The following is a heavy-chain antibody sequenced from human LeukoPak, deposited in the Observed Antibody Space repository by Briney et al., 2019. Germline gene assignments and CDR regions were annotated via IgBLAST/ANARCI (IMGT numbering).Heavy chain of an antibody. CDR1: GYTFTGYY. V-gene: IGHV1-2*02. J-gene: IGHJ4*02. CDR3: ARDQLEGVSDY. CDR2: INPNSGGT. D-gene: IGHD5-24*01. Sequence: ASVKVSCKASGYTFTGYYMHWVRQAPGQGLEWMGWINPNSGGTNYAQKFQGRVTMTRDTSISTAYMEVSRLRSDDTAVYFCARDQLEGVSDYWGQGTLVTISS.